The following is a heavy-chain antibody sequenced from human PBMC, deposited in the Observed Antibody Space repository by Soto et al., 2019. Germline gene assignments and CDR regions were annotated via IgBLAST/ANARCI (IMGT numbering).Heavy chain of an antibody. CDR1: GDSISNLDYF. V-gene: IGHV4-30-4*01. CDR3: ARGRYCLTGRCFPNWFDS. D-gene: IGHD7-27*01. CDR2: IYKSATT. Sequence: SETLSLTCSVSGDSISNLDYFWAWIRQPPGQALEYIGYIYKSATTYYNPSFESRGAISVDTSKSQFSLNVSSVTAADTAVYFCARGRYCLTGRCFPNWFDSWGQGALVTVSS. J-gene: IGHJ5*01.